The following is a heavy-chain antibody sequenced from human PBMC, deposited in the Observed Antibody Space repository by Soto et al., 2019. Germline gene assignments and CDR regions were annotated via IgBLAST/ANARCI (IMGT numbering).Heavy chain of an antibody. CDR3: ARRALSSWSFEH. V-gene: IGHV3-9*01. Sequence: EVQLVESGGGLVQPGRSLRLSCAASGFTFDDYPMHWVRQAPGKGLEWVSGITWNSVLIGYADSVKGRFTISRDNDKNSLYPQMDSLRGEDTGLYYCARRALSSWSFEHWGQGPLVTVSS. CDR1: GFTFDDYP. J-gene: IGHJ4*02. CDR2: ITWNSVLI. D-gene: IGHD6-13*01.